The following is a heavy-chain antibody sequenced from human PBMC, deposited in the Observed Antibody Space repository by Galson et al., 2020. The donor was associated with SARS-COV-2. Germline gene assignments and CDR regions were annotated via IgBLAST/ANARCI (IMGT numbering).Heavy chain of an antibody. J-gene: IGHJ6*02. D-gene: IGHD3-3*01. Sequence: SETLSLTCTVSGGSISSGSYYWSWIRQPAGKGLEWIGRIYTSGSTNYNSSLKSRVTISVDTSKNQFSLKLSSVTAADTAVYYCAREFRRFTIFTPDYYYYGMDVWGQGTTVTVSS. V-gene: IGHV4-61*02. CDR1: GGSISSGSYY. CDR3: AREFRRFTIFTPDYYYYGMDV. CDR2: IYTSGST.